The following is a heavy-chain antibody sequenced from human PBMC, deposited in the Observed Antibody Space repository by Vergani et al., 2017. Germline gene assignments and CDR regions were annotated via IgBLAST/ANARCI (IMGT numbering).Heavy chain of an antibody. CDR1: GFTFDDYA. CDR2: ISWNSGSI. D-gene: IGHD3-10*01. Sequence: EVQLVESGGGLVQPGRSLRLSCAASGFTFDDYAMHWVRQAPGKGLEWVSGISWNSGSIGYADSVKGRFTISRDNAKNSLYLQMNSLRAEDTALYYCAKDLGPDYYGSGSSWVGAFDIWGQGTMVTVSS. J-gene: IGHJ3*02. V-gene: IGHV3-9*01. CDR3: AKDLGPDYYGSGSSWVGAFDI.